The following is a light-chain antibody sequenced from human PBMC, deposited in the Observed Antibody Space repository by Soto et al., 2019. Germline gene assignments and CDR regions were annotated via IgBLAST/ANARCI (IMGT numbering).Light chain of an antibody. CDR2: KNN. Sequence: QLVLTQPPSASGTPGQRVTISCSGSGSNIGGNYVYWYQQLPGTSPKRLIYKNNQRPSGVPDRFSGSKSGTSASLAISGLRFEDEADYYCATWDDRLRAAVFGGGTQLTVL. CDR1: GSNIGGNY. J-gene: IGLJ7*01. CDR3: ATWDDRLRAAV. V-gene: IGLV1-47*01.